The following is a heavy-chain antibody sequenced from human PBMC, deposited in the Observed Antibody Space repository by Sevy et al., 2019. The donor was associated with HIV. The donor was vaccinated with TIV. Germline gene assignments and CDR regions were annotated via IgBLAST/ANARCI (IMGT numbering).Heavy chain of an antibody. CDR1: DGSFNDYY. V-gene: IGHV4-34*01. D-gene: IGHD1-1*01. CDR3: ARKYIEDVTTPNSPSYFDL. CDR2: INHGGNT. J-gene: IGHJ2*01. Sequence: SETSLTCAVYDGSFNDYYWTWIRQPPGKRLEWIGEINHGGNTNYNPSLESRVAISVDTSKRQVSLNLNSVTVADTAVYYCARKYIEDVTTPNSPSYFDLWGRGTLVTVSS.